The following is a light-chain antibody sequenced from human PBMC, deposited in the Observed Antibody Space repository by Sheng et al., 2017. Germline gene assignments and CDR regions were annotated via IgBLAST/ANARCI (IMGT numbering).Light chain of an antibody. Sequence: DIQMTQSPSSLSASVGDRVTVTCRASQTISSYLNWYQQKPGQAPKLLLYSASILQSGVPSRFGGSGSGTDFTLTIASLQPEDFATYFCQQSYTSPFTFGPGTKVEIK. V-gene: IGKV1-39*01. J-gene: IGKJ3*01. CDR3: QQSYTSPFT. CDR1: QTISSY. CDR2: SAS.